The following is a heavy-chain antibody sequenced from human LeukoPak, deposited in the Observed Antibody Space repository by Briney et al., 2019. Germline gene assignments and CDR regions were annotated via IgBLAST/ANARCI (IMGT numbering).Heavy chain of an antibody. CDR2: ISGSGGTGT. V-gene: IGHV3-23*01. CDR3: ARADISTRLIDSADY. J-gene: IGHJ4*02. D-gene: IGHD3-3*02. Sequence: GGSLRLSCAASGFTFSSYAMSWVRQAPGKGLEWVSAISGSGGTGTYYADSVKGRFTISRDNSKNTLYPQMNSLRAEDTAVYYCARADISTRLIDSADYWGQGTLVTVSS. CDR1: GFTFSSYA.